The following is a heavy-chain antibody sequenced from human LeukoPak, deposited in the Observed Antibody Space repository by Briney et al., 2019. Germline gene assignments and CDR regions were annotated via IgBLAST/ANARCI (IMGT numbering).Heavy chain of an antibody. CDR1: GFTFSSYW. J-gene: IGHJ4*02. CDR3: ARDDRRGYSDYDF. CDR2: INSDGSST. Sequence: PGGSLRLSCAASGFTFSSYWMHWVRQAPGKGLVWVSRINSDGSSTTSADSVKGRFTISRDNAKSTLYLQMNSLRAEDTAVYYCARDDRRGYSDYDFWGQGTLVTVSS. V-gene: IGHV3-74*01. D-gene: IGHD5-12*01.